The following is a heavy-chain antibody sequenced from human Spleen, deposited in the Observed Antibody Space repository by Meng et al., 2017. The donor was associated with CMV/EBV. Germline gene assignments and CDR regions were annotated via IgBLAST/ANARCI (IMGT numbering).Heavy chain of an antibody. Sequence: GESLKISCKGSGYIFSTYWIGWVRQMPGKGLEWMGIMYPGDSNTKYSPSFQGQVTISADKSINTAYLQWSSLKASDTAIYYCARQFHFYGSVDYWGQGTLVTVSS. D-gene: IGHD3-10*01. CDR1: GYIFSTYW. V-gene: IGHV5-51*01. CDR2: MYPGDSNT. J-gene: IGHJ4*02. CDR3: ARQFHFYGSVDY.